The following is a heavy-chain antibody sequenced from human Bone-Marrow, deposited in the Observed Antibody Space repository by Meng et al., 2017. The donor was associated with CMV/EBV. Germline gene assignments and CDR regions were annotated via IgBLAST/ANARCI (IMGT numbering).Heavy chain of an antibody. CDR3: AKDQGIAAAGAYDAFDI. Sequence: GESLKISCAASGYSFSSYAIGWVRQAPGKGLEWVSVIYSGGSNTYYGDSVKGRFTISRDNSKSTLYLQMNSLRAEDTAVYYCAKDQGIAAAGAYDAFDIWGQGTMVTVSS. CDR1: GYSFSSYA. V-gene: IGHV3-23*03. D-gene: IGHD6-13*01. J-gene: IGHJ3*02. CDR2: IYSGGSNT.